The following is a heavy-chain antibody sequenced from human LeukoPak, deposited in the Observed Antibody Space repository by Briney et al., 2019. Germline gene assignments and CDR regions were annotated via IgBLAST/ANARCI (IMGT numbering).Heavy chain of an antibody. J-gene: IGHJ4*02. CDR1: GFSFSSYW. CDR2: IRSDGTST. V-gene: IGHV3-74*01. D-gene: IGHD1-7*01. CDR3: ARDLGSGTPLDC. Sequence: PGGSLRLSWEASGFSFSSYWMHWVRQAPGEGPVWVSLIRSDGTSTSYADSVKGRFTISRDNAKNTVYLQMNSLRAEDTAVYYCARDLGSGTPLDCRGQGTLVTVSS.